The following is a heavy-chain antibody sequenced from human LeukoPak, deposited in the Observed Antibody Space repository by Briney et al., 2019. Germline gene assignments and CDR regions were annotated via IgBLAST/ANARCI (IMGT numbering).Heavy chain of an antibody. CDR2: IYSDNT. CDR1: GFTVSSNS. J-gene: IGHJ4*02. D-gene: IGHD3-10*01. Sequence: GGSLRLSCTVSGFTVSSNSMSWVRQAPGKGLEWVSFIYSDNTHYSDSVKGRFTISRDNSKNTLYLQMNSLRAEDTAVYYCARDGRFGNNFDYWGQGTLVTVSS. V-gene: IGHV3-53*01. CDR3: ARDGRFGNNFDY.